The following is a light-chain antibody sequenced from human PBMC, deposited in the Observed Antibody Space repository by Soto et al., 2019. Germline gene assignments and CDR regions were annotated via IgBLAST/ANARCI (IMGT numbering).Light chain of an antibody. CDR1: QGVSSN. CDR3: QQYNNWPLWT. J-gene: IGKJ1*01. Sequence: EIVMTQSPTTLSVSPGERATLSCRASQGVSSNLAWYQQKPGQAPRLLIYGASTRATGIPARFSGSGSGTEFTLTISSLQSEDFAVYYCQQYNNWPLWTFGHGTKVDIK. V-gene: IGKV3-15*01. CDR2: GAS.